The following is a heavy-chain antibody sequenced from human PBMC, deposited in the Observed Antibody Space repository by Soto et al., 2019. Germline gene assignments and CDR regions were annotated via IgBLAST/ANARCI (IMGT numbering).Heavy chain of an antibody. J-gene: IGHJ5*02. CDR3: ARVLIYCSGGSCYSGDNWFDP. D-gene: IGHD2-15*01. V-gene: IGHV3-48*02. CDR2: ISSSSSTI. Sequence: GGSLRLSCAASGFTFSSYSMNWVRQAPGKGLEWVSYISSSSSTIYYADSVKGRFTISRDNAKNSLYLQMNSLRDEDTAVYYFARVLIYCSGGSCYSGDNWFDPWGQGTLVTVPS. CDR1: GFTFSSYS.